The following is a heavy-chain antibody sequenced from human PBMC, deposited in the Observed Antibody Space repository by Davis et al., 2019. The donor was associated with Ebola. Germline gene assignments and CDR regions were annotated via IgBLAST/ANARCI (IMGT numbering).Heavy chain of an antibody. D-gene: IGHD3-3*01. CDR1: GGTFSSYV. J-gene: IGHJ6*02. CDR2: FIPIFGTA. V-gene: IGHV1-69*13. Sequence: SVKVSCKASGGTFSSYVISWVRQAPGQGLEWMGGFIPIFGTANYAQKFQGRVTITADESTSTAYMELSSLRSEDTAVYNCATATYTDFWSGRRAYYYYGMDVWGQGTTVTVSS. CDR3: ATATYTDFWSGRRAYYYYGMDV.